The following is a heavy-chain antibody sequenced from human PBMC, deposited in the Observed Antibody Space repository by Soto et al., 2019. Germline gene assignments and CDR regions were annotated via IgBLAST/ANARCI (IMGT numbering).Heavy chain of an antibody. D-gene: IGHD3-22*01. CDR3: ARSMIVVVNAFDY. V-gene: IGHV3-21*01. Sequence: EVQLVESGGGLVKPGGSLRLSCAASGFTFSSYSMNWVRQAPGKGLEWVSSISSSSSYIYYADSVKGRFTISRDNAKNSLYLQMNSLRAEDTAVYYCARSMIVVVNAFDYWGQGTLVTVFS. J-gene: IGHJ4*02. CDR1: GFTFSSYS. CDR2: ISSSSSYI.